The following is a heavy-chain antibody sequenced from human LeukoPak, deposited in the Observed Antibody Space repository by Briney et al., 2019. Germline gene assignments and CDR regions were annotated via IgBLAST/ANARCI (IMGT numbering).Heavy chain of an antibody. CDR2: IYYSGST. Sequence: SETLSLTCTVSGGSISSSTSGWGWYWGWIRQPPGKGLEWIGSIYYSGSTYYNPSLKGRVTISVDTSKNQFSLKVSSVTAADTAMYYCARGPRRGSEYGDYVALYWGQGTLVTVSS. CDR3: ARGPRRGSEYGDYVALY. D-gene: IGHD4-17*01. CDR1: GGSISSSTSGWGWY. J-gene: IGHJ4*02. V-gene: IGHV4-39*07.